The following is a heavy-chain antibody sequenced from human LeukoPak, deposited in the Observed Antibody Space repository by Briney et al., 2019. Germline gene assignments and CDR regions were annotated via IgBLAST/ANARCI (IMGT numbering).Heavy chain of an antibody. CDR2: IYTSGST. CDR1: GGSISSYY. CDR3: ARVVGTAMVPRPWVFDI. D-gene: IGHD5-18*01. J-gene: IGHJ3*02. Sequence: SETLSLTCTVSGGSISSYYWSWIRQPAGKGLEWIGRIYTSGSTNYNPSLKSRVTMSVDTSKNQFSLKLSSVTAADTAVYYCARVVGTAMVPRPWVFDIWGQGTMVTVSS. V-gene: IGHV4-4*07.